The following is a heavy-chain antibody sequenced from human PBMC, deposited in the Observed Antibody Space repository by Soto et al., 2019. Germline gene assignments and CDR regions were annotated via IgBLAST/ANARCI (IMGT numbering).Heavy chain of an antibody. D-gene: IGHD2-21*02. J-gene: IGHJ5*02. V-gene: IGHV1-3*01. CDR2: INAGNGNT. Sequence: GASVKVSCKTSGYTFTSYTMHWVRQAPGQRLEWMGWINAGNGNTGSSQKFQDRVTITRDTSASTAYMELNSLRAEDSAAYYCAREYCGTDCYSIPWFDPWGQGTLVTVSS. CDR1: GYTFTSYT. CDR3: AREYCGTDCYSIPWFDP.